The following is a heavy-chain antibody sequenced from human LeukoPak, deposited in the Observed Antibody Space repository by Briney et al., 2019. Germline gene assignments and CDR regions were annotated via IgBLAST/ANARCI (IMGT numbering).Heavy chain of an antibody. J-gene: IGHJ5*02. CDR1: GYTFTSYY. V-gene: IGHV1-46*01. D-gene: IGHD1-26*01. Sequence: ASVKVSCKASGYTFTSYYMHWVRQAPGQGLEWMAIINPSGGSTSYAQKFQGRVTMTRDTSTSTVYMELSSLRSEDTAVYYCARDLYGELGWFDPWGQGTLVTVSS. CDR2: INPSGGST. CDR3: ARDLYGELGWFDP.